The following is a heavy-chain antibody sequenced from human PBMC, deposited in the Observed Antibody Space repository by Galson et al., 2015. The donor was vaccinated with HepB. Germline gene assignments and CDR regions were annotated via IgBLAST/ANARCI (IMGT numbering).Heavy chain of an antibody. CDR3: ARDKTSQNIVMPEHFDY. CDR2: IKRDGSEK. D-gene: IGHD2/OR15-2a*01. Sequence: SLRLSGAASGVTFSSYWMSWVRQAPGKGLEWVANIKRDGSEKYYVDSVKGRYTISRDNAKNSLYLQMNSLRAEDTAVYYCARDKTSQNIVMPEHFDYWGQGTLVTVSS. V-gene: IGHV3-7*03. CDR1: GVTFSSYW. J-gene: IGHJ4*02.